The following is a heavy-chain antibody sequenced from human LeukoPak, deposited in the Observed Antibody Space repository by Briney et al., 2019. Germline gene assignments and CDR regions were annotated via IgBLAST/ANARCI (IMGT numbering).Heavy chain of an antibody. CDR1: GFTFSKYC. J-gene: IGHJ5*02. D-gene: IGHD5-24*01. CDR2: IKQDGSDY. Sequence: PAGSLRLSCAASGFTFSKYCMMGVRQAPGKGLEGVANIKQDGSDYRYADSVRGRFTISRDNAQTSLYLQMSSLRAEDTAVYYCARASDPWLQLTWRQGTLVTVSS. CDR3: ARASDPWLQLT. V-gene: IGHV3-7*05.